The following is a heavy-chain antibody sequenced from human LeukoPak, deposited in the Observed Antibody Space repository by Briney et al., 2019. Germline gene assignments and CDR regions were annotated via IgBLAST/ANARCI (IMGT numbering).Heavy chain of an antibody. CDR3: ARTVAARELYYFDY. J-gene: IGHJ4*02. CDR2: INTNTGNP. D-gene: IGHD6-6*01. CDR1: GYTFTSYA. V-gene: IGHV7-4-1*02. Sequence: ASVKVSCKASGYTFTSYAMNWVRQAPGQGLEWTGWINTNTGNPTYAQGFTGRFVFSLDTSVSTAYLQISSLKAEDTAVYYCARTVAARELYYFDYWGQGTLVTVSS.